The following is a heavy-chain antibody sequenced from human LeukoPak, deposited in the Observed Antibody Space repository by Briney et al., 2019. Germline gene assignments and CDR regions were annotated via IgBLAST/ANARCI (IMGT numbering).Heavy chain of an antibody. J-gene: IGHJ4*02. V-gene: IGHV4-34*01. Sequence: SETLSLTCAVYGGSFSGYYWSWIRQPPGKGLEWIGEINHSGSTNYNPSLKSRVTISVDTSKNQFSLKLSSVTAADTAVYYCASKDGSGYFLRGWGQGTLVTVSS. CDR3: ASKDGSGYFLRG. D-gene: IGHD3-22*01. CDR1: GGSFSGYY. CDR2: INHSGST.